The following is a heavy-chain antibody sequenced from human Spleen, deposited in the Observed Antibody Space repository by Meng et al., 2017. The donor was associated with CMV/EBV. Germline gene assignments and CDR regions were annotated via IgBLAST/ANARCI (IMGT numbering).Heavy chain of an antibody. CDR1: GFTFSTYG. J-gene: IGHJ4*02. V-gene: IGHV3-30*02. Sequence: GGSLRLSCAASGFTFSTYGIHWVRQAPGKGLEWVAFIRYDGNNIYYIDSVKGRFTISRDNSKNTLFLQMNSLRPEDTAVYYCAKDRGRSLAVGADHWGQGTLVTVSS. CDR2: IRYDGNNI. D-gene: IGHD3-16*01. CDR3: AKDRGRSLAVGADH.